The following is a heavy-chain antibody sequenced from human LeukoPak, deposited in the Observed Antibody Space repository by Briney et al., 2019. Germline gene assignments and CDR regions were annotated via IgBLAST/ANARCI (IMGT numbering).Heavy chain of an antibody. Sequence: PSETLSLTCNVSGYSISRGYYWGWIRQPPGKGLEWIGSVHHTGSTYYNPSLRSRVSISVDKSTNHISLEVTSVTAADTAVYYCARDLGGARTSFDYWGQGTLVTVSS. CDR3: ARDLGGARTSFDY. V-gene: IGHV4-38-2*02. CDR2: VHHTGST. D-gene: IGHD3-16*01. CDR1: GYSISRGYY. J-gene: IGHJ4*02.